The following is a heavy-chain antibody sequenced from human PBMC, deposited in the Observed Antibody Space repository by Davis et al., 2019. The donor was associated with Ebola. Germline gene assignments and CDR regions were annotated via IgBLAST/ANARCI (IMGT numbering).Heavy chain of an antibody. Sequence: GESLKISCAASGFTVSSNYMSWVRQAPGKGLEWVSVIYSGGSTYYADSVKGRFTISRDNSKNTLYLQMHSLRAEDTAVYYCARIQSGHHGMDVWGQGTTVTVSS. CDR1: GFTVSSNY. D-gene: IGHD3-10*01. V-gene: IGHV3-66*01. CDR2: IYSGGST. J-gene: IGHJ6*02. CDR3: ARIQSGHHGMDV.